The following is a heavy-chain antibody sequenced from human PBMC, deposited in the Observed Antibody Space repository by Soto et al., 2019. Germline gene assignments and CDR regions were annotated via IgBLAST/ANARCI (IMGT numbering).Heavy chain of an antibody. J-gene: IGHJ5*02. CDR2: IATYNSTR. CDR3: ARVLRGVVNWFDP. Sequence: HLVQSGPEVKKPGASITVSCKTSGDTCTNFGRSWVRQAPGQGLEWMGWIATYNSTRNYAQKFQVSLTLTTETSTSTAYMELKSLGYDDTAVYYCARVLRGVVNWFDPWGKGTRVTVSS. D-gene: IGHD3-10*01. CDR1: GDTCTNFG. V-gene: IGHV1-18*01.